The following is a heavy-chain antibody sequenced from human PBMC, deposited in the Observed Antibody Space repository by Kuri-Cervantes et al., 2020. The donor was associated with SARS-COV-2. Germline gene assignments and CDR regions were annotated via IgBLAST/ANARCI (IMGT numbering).Heavy chain of an antibody. CDR1: GFTFSSYV. V-gene: IGHV3-23*01. D-gene: IGHD5-24*01. CDR3: AKGISVEKARVGEN. Sequence: GESLKISCSASGFTFSSYVMTWVRQAPGKGLEWVSTITGSAGRTNYADSVKGRFTISRDNSKNTMYLQMNSVRAEDTALYYCAKGISVEKARVGENWGQGTLVTVSS. J-gene: IGHJ4*02. CDR2: ITGSAGRT.